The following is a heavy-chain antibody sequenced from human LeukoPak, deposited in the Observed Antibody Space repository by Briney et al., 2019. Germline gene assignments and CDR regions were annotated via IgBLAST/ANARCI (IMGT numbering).Heavy chain of an antibody. Sequence: SETLSCTASGGTFTSYAINWMRHAPRQGHEWMGGIIPIFGTATYAQTFQGRVTITADESTSTAYMELSSLRSEDTAVYYCARGPVDYYGSGSYYSYGMDVWGKGTTVTVSS. D-gene: IGHD3-10*01. J-gene: IGHJ6*04. CDR2: IIPIFGTA. V-gene: IGHV1-69*01. CDR3: ARGPVDYYGSGSYYSYGMDV. CDR1: GGTFTSYA.